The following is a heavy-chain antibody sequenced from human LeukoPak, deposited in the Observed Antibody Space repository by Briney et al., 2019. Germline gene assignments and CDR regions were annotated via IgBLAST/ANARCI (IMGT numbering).Heavy chain of an antibody. Sequence: PGGSLRLSCAASGFTFAGYAMTWVRQAPGKGLEWVSLISGGGGSTYYADVVKGRFTISRDNSKNALYLINNSRRAEDTVVYYCTHWGSSGPFDYWGQGTLVTVSS. J-gene: IGHJ4*02. D-gene: IGHD6-6*01. V-gene: IGHV3-23*01. CDR3: THWGSSGPFDY. CDR2: ISGGGGST. CDR1: GFTFAGYA.